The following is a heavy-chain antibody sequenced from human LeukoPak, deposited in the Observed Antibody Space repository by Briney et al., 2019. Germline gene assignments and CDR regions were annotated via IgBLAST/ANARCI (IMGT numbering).Heavy chain of an antibody. J-gene: IGHJ4*02. Sequence: QPGASLRLSCAASGFTFSSYATSWVRQAPGKGLEWVSAISGSGGSTYYADSVKGRFTISRDNSKNTLYLQMNSLRAEDTAVYYCAKDLYGGNRFDYWGQGTLVTVSS. CDR1: GFTFSSYA. D-gene: IGHD4-23*01. V-gene: IGHV3-23*01. CDR3: AKDLYGGNRFDY. CDR2: ISGSGGST.